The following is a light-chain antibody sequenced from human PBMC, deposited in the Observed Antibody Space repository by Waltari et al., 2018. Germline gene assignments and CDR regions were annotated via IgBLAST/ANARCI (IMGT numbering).Light chain of an antibody. Sequence: SSELTQDPAVSVAMGQTVTITCQGNGLRSYYASWYQQRPGQAPILIMYDKNNRPSGVPDRFSGSNSDKTASLTITGAQAEGEASYYCHSRDASGVGGSFGGGTKLTVL. CDR1: GLRSYY. J-gene: IGLJ2*01. CDR3: HSRDASGVGGS. V-gene: IGLV3-19*01. CDR2: DKN.